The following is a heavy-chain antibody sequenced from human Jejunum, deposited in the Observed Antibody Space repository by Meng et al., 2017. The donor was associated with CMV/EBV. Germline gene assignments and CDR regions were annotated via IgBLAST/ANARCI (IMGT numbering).Heavy chain of an antibody. J-gene: IGHJ4*02. CDR2: IKRKTDGGTR. CDR3: TTGGYDVWSSFYTGYYFDY. Sequence: AWMNWVRQAPGKGLEWVGRIKRKTDGGTRDYAAPVKGRFTISRDDSKNTLYLQMNSLETEDTAVYYCTTGGYDVWSSFYTGYYFDYWGQGTPVTVSS. V-gene: IGHV3-15*01. CDR1: AW. D-gene: IGHD3-3*01.